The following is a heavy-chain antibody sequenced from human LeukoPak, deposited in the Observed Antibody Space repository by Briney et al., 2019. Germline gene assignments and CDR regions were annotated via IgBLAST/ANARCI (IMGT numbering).Heavy chain of an antibody. Sequence: ASVKVSCKTSGYRFTNNYMHWVRQAPGQGLEWMGIINPSGGNINYAQKFQGRVTMTRDTSTSTVYMELSSLRSEDTAVYFCARDQGLTGYFDYWGQGTPVTVSS. CDR1: GYRFTNNY. V-gene: IGHV1-46*01. D-gene: IGHD3-9*01. J-gene: IGHJ4*02. CDR3: ARDQGLTGYFDY. CDR2: INPSGGNI.